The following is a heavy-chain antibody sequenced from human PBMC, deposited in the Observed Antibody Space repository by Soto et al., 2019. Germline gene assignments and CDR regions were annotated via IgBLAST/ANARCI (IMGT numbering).Heavy chain of an antibody. CDR2: ISYDGSNK. CDR3: SNSADYYDYYMDV. D-gene: IGHD2-15*01. J-gene: IGHJ6*03. Sequence: QVQLVESGGGVVQPGRSLRLSCAASGFTFSSYGMHWVRQAPGKGLEWVAVISYDGSNKYYADSVKGRFTISRDNSKNTLYLQMNSLRAEDTAVYYCSNSADYYDYYMDVWGKGSTVTVSS. CDR1: GFTFSSYG. V-gene: IGHV3-30*18.